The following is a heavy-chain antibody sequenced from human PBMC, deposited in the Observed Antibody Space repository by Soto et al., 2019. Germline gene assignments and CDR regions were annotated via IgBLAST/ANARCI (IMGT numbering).Heavy chain of an antibody. D-gene: IGHD6-13*01. CDR3: AKDVAAAGTRNFDY. Sequence: LRLTCAASGVTLSIYAMSWVRQAPGKGLEWVSAISGSGGSTYYADSVKGRFTISRDNSKNTLYLQMNSLRAEDTAVYYCAKDVAAAGTRNFDYWGQGTLVTVSS. CDR2: ISGSGGST. CDR1: GVTLSIYA. V-gene: IGHV3-23*01. J-gene: IGHJ4*02.